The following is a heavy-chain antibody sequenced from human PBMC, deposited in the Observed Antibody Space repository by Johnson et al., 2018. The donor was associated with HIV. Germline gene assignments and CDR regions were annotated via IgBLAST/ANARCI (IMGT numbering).Heavy chain of an antibody. CDR2: IRYDGSNT. D-gene: IGHD2-15*01. CDR1: GFTFSSYG. Sequence: QVQLVESGGGVVQPGGSLRLSCAASGFTFSSYGMHWVRQAPGKGLEWVAFIRYDGSNTYYADSVKGRFSISRDNSKNTLYLQMNSLRPEDTTVYYCARSKYCSGGSCPDGFDIWGQGTMVIVS. V-gene: IGHV3-30*02. CDR3: ARSKYCSGGSCPDGFDI. J-gene: IGHJ3*02.